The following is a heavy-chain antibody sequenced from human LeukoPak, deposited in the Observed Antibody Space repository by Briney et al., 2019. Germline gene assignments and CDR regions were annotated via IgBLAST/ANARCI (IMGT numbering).Heavy chain of an antibody. J-gene: IGHJ4*02. V-gene: IGHV3-7*01. CDR3: ARDRSTDFWSGYYTNYFDY. D-gene: IGHD3-3*01. CDR2: IKQDGSEK. CDR1: GFTFSNYW. Sequence: GGSLRLSCAASGFTFSNYWMNWVRQAPGKGLEWVANIKQDGSEKYYVDSVKGRFTISRDNAKNSLYLQMNSLRAEDTAVYYCARDRSTDFWSGYYTNYFDYWGQGTLVTVSS.